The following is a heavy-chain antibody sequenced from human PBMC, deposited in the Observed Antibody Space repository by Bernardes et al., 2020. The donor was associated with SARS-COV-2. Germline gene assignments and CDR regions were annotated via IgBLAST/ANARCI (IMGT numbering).Heavy chain of an antibody. V-gene: IGHV3-11*06. CDR3: AIEGASNVFDM. CDR2: ITTSSYT. J-gene: IGHJ3*02. Sequence: GGSLRLFCAVSGLTIGDYYMSWIRQAPGMGLEWVSYITTSSYTNYADSVRGRFTISRDNAKNSLNLQMNSLRAEDTAVYYCAIEGASNVFDMWGQGTMVTVSS. CDR1: GLTIGDYY. D-gene: IGHD6-6*01.